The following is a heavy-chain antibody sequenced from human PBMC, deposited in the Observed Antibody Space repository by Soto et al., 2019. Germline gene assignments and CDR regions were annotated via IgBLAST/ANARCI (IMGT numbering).Heavy chain of an antibody. D-gene: IGHD3-3*01. CDR2: ITDSSDTV. J-gene: IGHJ4*02. CDR1: GFSFSNYN. Sequence: GSLRLSCVASGFSFSNYNMNWVRQAPGKGLEWVSYITDSSDTVHYADSVRGRFTISRDNAESSLYLQMNSLRDEDTAVYFCARDFGHGYYLDYWGRGTLVTVSS. V-gene: IGHV3-48*02. CDR3: ARDFGHGYYLDY.